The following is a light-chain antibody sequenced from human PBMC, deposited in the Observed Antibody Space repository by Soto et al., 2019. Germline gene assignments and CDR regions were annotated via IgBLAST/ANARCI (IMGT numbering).Light chain of an antibody. Sequence: DIQMTQSPYTLSASVGDRVTITCRAIQSISSWLAWYQQKPGKAPKLLXYKASSLESGVPSRFRGSGSGTEFTLTISSLQPDDFETYYCQQYNSYRWTFGQGTKVDNK. CDR3: QQYNSYRWT. V-gene: IGKV1-5*03. J-gene: IGKJ1*01. CDR1: QSISSW. CDR2: KAS.